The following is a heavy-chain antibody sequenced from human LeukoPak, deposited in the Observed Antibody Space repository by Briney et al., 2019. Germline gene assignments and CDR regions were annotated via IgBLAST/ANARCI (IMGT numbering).Heavy chain of an antibody. V-gene: IGHV4-61*05. CDR2: IYYNGDT. J-gene: IGHJ4*02. CDR3: ARVLRAASWRSYDY. D-gene: IGHD5-18*01. CDR1: GVSISSSSYY. Sequence: PSETLSLTCTVSGVSISSSSYYWGWIRQPPGKGLEWIGYIYYNGDTNYNPSLKSRVIISIDTSSNQFSLRLNSMTAADTAVYYCARVLRAASWRSYDYWGQGSLVTVSS.